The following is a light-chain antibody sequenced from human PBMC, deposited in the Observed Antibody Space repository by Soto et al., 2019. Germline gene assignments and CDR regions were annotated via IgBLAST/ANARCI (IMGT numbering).Light chain of an antibody. V-gene: IGKV3-15*01. Sequence: EIVMTQSPATLSVSPGVRATLSCRASQSVSSNVALYQQKPGQAPRRLISGASTRATGIPARFSGRGSGTEFTRTISSLQSGDFAVYYCQQYNYLLLTFGGGTKLDIK. CDR2: GAS. J-gene: IGKJ4*01. CDR3: QQYNYLLLT. CDR1: QSVSSN.